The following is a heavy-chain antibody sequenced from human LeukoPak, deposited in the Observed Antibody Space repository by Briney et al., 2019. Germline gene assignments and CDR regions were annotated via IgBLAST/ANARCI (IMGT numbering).Heavy chain of an antibody. V-gene: IGHV6-1*01. CDR2: TYHRSTWYD. J-gene: IGHJ4*02. CDR3: TREVAGTGGFDY. Sequence: SQTLSLTCAISGDSVSSNNAAWNWIRQSPSRGFEWLGRTYHRSTWYDDYVVSVRSRLTITPDISKNQVSLQLNSVTPEDTAVYYCTREVAGTGGFDYWGQGITVTVSS. CDR1: GDSVSSNNAA. D-gene: IGHD6-13*01.